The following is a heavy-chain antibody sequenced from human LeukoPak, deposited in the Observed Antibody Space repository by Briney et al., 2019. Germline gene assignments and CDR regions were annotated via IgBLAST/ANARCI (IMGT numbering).Heavy chain of an antibody. CDR3: ARGGDDSSGQSGRIDY. J-gene: IGHJ4*02. Sequence: GASVKVSCKAPGYTFTSYYMHWVRQAPGQGLEWMGIINPSGGSTSYAQTFQGRVTMTRDTSTSTVYMELSSLTSEDTAVYYCARGGDDSSGQSGRIDYWGQGTLVTVYS. V-gene: IGHV1-46*01. CDR2: INPSGGST. D-gene: IGHD6-19*01. CDR1: GYTFTSYY.